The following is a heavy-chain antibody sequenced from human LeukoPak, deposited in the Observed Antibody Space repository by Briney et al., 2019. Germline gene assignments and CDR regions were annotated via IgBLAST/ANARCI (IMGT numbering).Heavy chain of an antibody. Sequence: PSETLSLTCAVSGGSFSGYDWSWIRQPPGKGLQWIGEINESGRTNYNPSLESRVTISADPSKDQFSLNLDSVTAADTAAYFCARGHYWGSAGSGICYMAVWSNGTTVTVSS. J-gene: IGHJ6*03. V-gene: IGHV4-34*01. D-gene: IGHD7-27*01. CDR3: ARGHYWGSAGSGICYMAV. CDR2: INESGRT. CDR1: GGSFSGYD.